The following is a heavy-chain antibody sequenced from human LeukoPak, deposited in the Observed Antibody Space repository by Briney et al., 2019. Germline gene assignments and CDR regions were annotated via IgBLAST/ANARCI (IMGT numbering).Heavy chain of an antibody. J-gene: IGHJ4*02. V-gene: IGHV7-4-1*02. D-gene: IGHD3-9*01. CDR1: GYTFTSYA. CDR2: INTNTGNP. Sequence: GASVKVSCKASGYTFTSYAMNWVRQAPGQGLEWMGWINTNTGNPTYAQGFTGRFVFSLDTSVSTAYLQISSLKAEDTAVHYCARELPPDHIYDTLTGPGLEGYWGQGTLVTVSS. CDR3: ARELPPDHIYDTLTGPGLEGY.